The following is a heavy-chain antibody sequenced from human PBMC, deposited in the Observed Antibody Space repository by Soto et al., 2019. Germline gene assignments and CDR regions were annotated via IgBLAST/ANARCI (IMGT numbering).Heavy chain of an antibody. V-gene: IGHV3-11*06. J-gene: IGHJ4*02. Sequence: QVQLVESGGGLVKPGGSLRLSCAASGFTFSDYYMSWIRQAPGKGLEWVSYISSSSRYTNYADSVKGRFTISRDNAKNSLYLQSDSLRGEDAAVYYCARVGVDTAMVGNFAYWGQGTLVTVSS. D-gene: IGHD5-18*01. CDR1: GFTFSDYY. CDR3: ARVGVDTAMVGNFAY. CDR2: ISSSSRYT.